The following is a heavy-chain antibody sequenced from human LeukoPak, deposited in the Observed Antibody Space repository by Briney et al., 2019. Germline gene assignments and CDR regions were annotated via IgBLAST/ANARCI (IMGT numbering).Heavy chain of an antibody. CDR3: AKRRQGEGGDFDY. CDR2: ISGSGGYT. Sequence: PGGSLRLSCAASGFTFSSYAMNWVRQAPGEGLEWVSGISGSGGYTYYADSVKGQFTISRDNSKNTLYLQMNSLRAEDTAVYYCAKRRQGEGGDFDYWGQGTLVTVSS. D-gene: IGHD3-10*01. V-gene: IGHV3-23*01. CDR1: GFTFSSYA. J-gene: IGHJ4*02.